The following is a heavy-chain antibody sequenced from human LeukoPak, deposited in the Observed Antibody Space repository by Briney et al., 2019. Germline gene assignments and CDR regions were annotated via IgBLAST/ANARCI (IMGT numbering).Heavy chain of an antibody. CDR1: GFTVSSNY. V-gene: IGHV3-53*01. J-gene: IGHJ6*03. CDR3: ARLPIFGVVTPYYYYMDV. CDR2: IYSGGST. Sequence: TGGSLRLSCAASGFTVSSNYMSWVRQAPGKGLEWVSVIYSGGSTYYADSVKGRFTISRDNSKNTLYLQMNSLRAEDTAVYYCARLPIFGVVTPYYYYMDVWGKGTTVTVSS. D-gene: IGHD3-3*01.